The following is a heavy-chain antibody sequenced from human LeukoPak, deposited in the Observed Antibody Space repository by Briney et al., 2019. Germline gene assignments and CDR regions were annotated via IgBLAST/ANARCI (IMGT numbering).Heavy chain of an antibody. D-gene: IGHD3-22*01. CDR3: AKGELSYDSSGYYGVPVDY. J-gene: IGHJ4*02. CDR2: IRYDGSNK. CDR1: GFTFSSYG. Sequence: GGSLRLSCAASGFTFSSYGMHWVRQAPGKGLEWVAFIRYDGSNKYYADSVKGRFTISRDNSKNTLYLQMNSLRAEDTAVYYCAKGELSYDSSGYYGVPVDYWGQGTLVTVSS. V-gene: IGHV3-30*02.